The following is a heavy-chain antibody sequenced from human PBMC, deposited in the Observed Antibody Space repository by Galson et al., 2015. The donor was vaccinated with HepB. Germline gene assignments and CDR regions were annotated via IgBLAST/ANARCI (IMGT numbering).Heavy chain of an antibody. CDR2: INPSGGST. CDR1: GYTFTSYY. J-gene: IGHJ6*02. V-gene: IGHV1-46*01. Sequence: SVKVSCKASGYTFTSYYMHWVRQAPGQGLEWMGIINPSGGSTSYAQKFQGRVTMTRDTSTSTVYMELSSLRSEDTAVYYCARGEIVVVPAAIPQVRSGMDVWGQGTTVTVSS. CDR3: ARGEIVVVPAAIPQVRSGMDV. D-gene: IGHD2-2*01.